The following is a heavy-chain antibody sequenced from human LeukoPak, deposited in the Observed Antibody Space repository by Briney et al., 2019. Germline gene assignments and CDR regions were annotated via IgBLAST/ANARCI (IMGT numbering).Heavy chain of an antibody. V-gene: IGHV3-74*01. CDR1: GFTFSNYW. CDR3: TRDRLGFDP. CDR2: IDSDGITT. Sequence: GGSLTLSCAASGFTFSNYWMHWVRQVPGKGLVWVSRIDSDGITTSYADSVKGRFTISRDNAKNTLYLQMSSLRVEDTAVYYCTRDRLGFDPWGQGTLVTVSS. J-gene: IGHJ5*02.